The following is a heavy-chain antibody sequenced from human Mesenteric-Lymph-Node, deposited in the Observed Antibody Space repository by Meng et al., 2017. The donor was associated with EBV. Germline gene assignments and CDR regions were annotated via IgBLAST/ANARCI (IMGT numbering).Heavy chain of an antibody. V-gene: IGHV4-4*02. Sequence: QGPLQGSGPGLVKPSGTLSLTCAVSGGPISSSNWWSWVRQPPGKGLEWIGEIYHSGSTNYNPSLKSRVTISVDKSKNQFSLKLSSVTAADTAVYYCARVNDSSGYLDYWGQGTLVTVSS. CDR2: IYHSGST. J-gene: IGHJ4*02. CDR1: GGPISSSNW. CDR3: ARVNDSSGYLDY. D-gene: IGHD3-22*01.